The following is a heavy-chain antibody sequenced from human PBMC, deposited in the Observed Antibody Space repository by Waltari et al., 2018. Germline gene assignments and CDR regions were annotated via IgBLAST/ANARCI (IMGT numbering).Heavy chain of an antibody. CDR1: GLPFSSYW. Sequence: EVQLLESGGGLVQPGGSLRLSFAASGLPFSSYWMTWVRQAPGKGLEWVAIIKQDGSEKHYVDSVKGRFTISRDNAKNSLYLQMNSLRVEDTAIYYCARGNWAPFDYWGQGTLVTVSS. CDR3: ARGNWAPFDY. V-gene: IGHV3-7*01. J-gene: IGHJ4*02. D-gene: IGHD7-27*01. CDR2: IKQDGSEK.